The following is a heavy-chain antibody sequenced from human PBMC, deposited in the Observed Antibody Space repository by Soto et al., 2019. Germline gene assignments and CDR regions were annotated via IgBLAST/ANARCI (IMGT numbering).Heavy chain of an antibody. Sequence: SETLSLTCAVYGGSFSGYYWSWIRQPPGKGLEWIGEINHSGSTNYNPSLKSRVTISVDTSKNQFSLKLSSVTAADTAVYYCASYSNHDLYYYYYYMDVWGKGTTVTVS. V-gene: IGHV4-34*01. J-gene: IGHJ6*03. CDR1: GGSFSGYY. CDR2: INHSGST. D-gene: IGHD4-4*01. CDR3: ASYSNHDLYYYYYYMDV.